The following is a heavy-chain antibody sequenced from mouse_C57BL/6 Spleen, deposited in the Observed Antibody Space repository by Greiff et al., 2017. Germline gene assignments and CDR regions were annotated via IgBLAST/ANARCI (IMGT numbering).Heavy chain of an antibody. D-gene: IGHD1-1*01. CDR3: ARFITTVRGPYLDY. V-gene: IGHV1-22*01. J-gene: IGHJ2*01. CDR2: INPNNGGT. CDR1: GYTFTDYN. Sequence: VQLQQSGPELVKPGASVKMSCKASGYTFTDYNMHWVKQSHGKSLEWIGYINPNNGGTSYNPKFKGKATLTVNKSSSTAYMELRSLTSEDSAVYYCARFITTVRGPYLDYWGQGTTLTVSS.